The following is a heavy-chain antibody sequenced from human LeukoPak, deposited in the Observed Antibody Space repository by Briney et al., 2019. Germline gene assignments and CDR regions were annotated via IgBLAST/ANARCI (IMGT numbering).Heavy chain of an antibody. V-gene: IGHV1-2*02. Sequence: ASVKVSCKASGYTFTHFYIHWVRQAPGQGLEWLGWIDPNNGDTDYAQKFQGRVTMTRDTSMDTAYMQVTGLRYDDTAVYYCADNVETGRGDFDIWGQGTLVTVSS. CDR3: ADNVETGRGDFDI. CDR1: GYTFTHFY. J-gene: IGHJ3*02. CDR2: IDPNNGDT. D-gene: IGHD1-14*01.